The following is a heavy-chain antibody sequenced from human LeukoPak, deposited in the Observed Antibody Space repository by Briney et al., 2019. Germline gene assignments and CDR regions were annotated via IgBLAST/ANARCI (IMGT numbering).Heavy chain of an antibody. Sequence: GASVQVSCKASGYTFTSYAMHWVRQAPGQRLEWMGWINAGNGNTKYSQKFQGRVTMTRDTSTSTVYMELSSLRSEDTAVYYCARESRTYYYYYGMDVWGQGTTVTVSS. D-gene: IGHD1-14*01. V-gene: IGHV1-3*01. CDR1: GYTFTSYA. J-gene: IGHJ6*02. CDR2: INAGNGNT. CDR3: ARESRTYYYYYGMDV.